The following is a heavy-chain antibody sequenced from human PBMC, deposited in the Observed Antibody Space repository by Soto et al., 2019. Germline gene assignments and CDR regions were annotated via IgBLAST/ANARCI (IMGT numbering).Heavy chain of an antibody. D-gene: IGHD5-18*01. J-gene: IGHJ1*01. CDR2: ISSSSGSI. Sequence: EVQLVESGGGLVQPGGSLRLSCAASGFTFSSYSMNWVHQAPGTGLQWVSYISSSSGSIYYADSVKGRFTISRDNAKNSVYMQLNRLRDDDTAVYFCARGDHTNSFLCQHWGRGTLVIVSS. CDR3: ARGDHTNSFLCQH. CDR1: GFTFSSYS. V-gene: IGHV3-48*02.